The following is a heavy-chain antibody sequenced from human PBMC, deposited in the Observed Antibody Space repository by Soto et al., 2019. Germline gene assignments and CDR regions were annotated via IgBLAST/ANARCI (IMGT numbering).Heavy chain of an antibody. CDR1: GFTFSSYG. V-gene: IGHV3-30*18. CDR3: AKAVARWAFYYYGMDV. J-gene: IGHJ6*02. D-gene: IGHD6-19*01. Sequence: GGSLRLSCAASGFTFSSYGMHWVRQAPGKGLEWVAFISNAGSNKYYADSVKGRFTISRDNSKNTLYLQMNSLRAEDTAVYYCAKAVARWAFYYYGMDVWGQGTTVTVSS. CDR2: ISNAGSNK.